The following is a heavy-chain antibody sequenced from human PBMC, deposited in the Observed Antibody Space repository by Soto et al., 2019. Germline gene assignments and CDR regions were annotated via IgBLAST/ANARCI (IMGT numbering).Heavy chain of an antibody. Sequence: SETLSLTCAVSGGSISSSNWWSWVRQPPGKGLEWIGEIYHSGSTNYNPSLKSRVTISVDKSKNQFSLKLSSVTAADTAVYYCARLYSGYDTYYFDYWGQGTLVTVSS. D-gene: IGHD5-12*01. CDR3: ARLYSGYDTYYFDY. J-gene: IGHJ4*02. CDR2: IYHSGST. CDR1: GGSISSSNW. V-gene: IGHV4-4*02.